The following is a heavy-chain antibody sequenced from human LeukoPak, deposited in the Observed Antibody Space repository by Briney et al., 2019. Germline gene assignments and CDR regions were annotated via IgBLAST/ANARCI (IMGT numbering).Heavy chain of an antibody. D-gene: IGHD1-26*01. J-gene: IGHJ4*02. V-gene: IGHV4-59*01. Sequence: SETLSLTCTVSGGSITNFYWSWIRQPPGKGLEWIGYIYYSGSTNYNPSLKSRVTISVDTSKNQFSLKLSSVTAADTAVYYCARERSLSGSSPFDYWGQGTLVTVSS. CDR2: IYYSGST. CDR1: GGSITNFY. CDR3: ARERSLSGSSPFDY.